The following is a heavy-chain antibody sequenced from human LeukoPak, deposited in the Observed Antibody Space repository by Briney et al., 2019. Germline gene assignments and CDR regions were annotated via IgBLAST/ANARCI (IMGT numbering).Heavy chain of an antibody. Sequence: SETLSLTCTVSGGSISSGGYYWSWIRQHPGKGLEWIGYICYSGSTYYIPSLKSRVTISVDTSKNQFSLKLSSVTAADTAVYYCARVPLRGPFDPWGQGTLVTVSS. CDR2: ICYSGST. CDR3: ARVPLRGPFDP. D-gene: IGHD2-15*01. J-gene: IGHJ5*02. V-gene: IGHV4-31*03. CDR1: GGSISSGGYY.